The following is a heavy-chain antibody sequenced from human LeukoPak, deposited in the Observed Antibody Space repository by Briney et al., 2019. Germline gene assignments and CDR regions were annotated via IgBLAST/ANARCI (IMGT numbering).Heavy chain of an antibody. J-gene: IGHJ2*01. D-gene: IGHD6-19*01. CDR1: GGSISHYF. CDR2: IYYSGST. CDR3: AKTVAGYWYFDL. V-gene: IGHV4-59*08. Sequence: PSETLSLTCTVSGGSISHYFWSWIRQPPGKALEWIGYIYYSGSTNYNPSLKSRVTISVDTSKNQFSLRLSSVTAADTAVYYCAKTVAGYWYFDLWGRGTLVTVSS.